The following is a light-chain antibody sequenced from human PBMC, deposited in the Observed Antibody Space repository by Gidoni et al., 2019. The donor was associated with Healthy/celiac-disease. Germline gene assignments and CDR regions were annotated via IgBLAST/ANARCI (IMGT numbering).Light chain of an antibody. J-gene: IGKJ5*01. CDR3: QQRSNWPPT. CDR2: DAS. CDR1: QSVSSY. Sequence: IVLTQSPATLSLSPGERATLSCRASQSVSSYLAWYQQKPGQAPRLLIYDASNRAPGIPARFSGSGSGTDFTLTISSLEPEDFAVYYCQQRSNWPPTFGQGTRLEIK. V-gene: IGKV3-11*01.